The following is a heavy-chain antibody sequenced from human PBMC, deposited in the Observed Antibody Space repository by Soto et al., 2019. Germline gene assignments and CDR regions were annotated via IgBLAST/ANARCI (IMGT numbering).Heavy chain of an antibody. CDR2: ISYDGSNK. V-gene: IGHV3-30*18. D-gene: IGHD2-15*01. J-gene: IGHJ4*02. Sequence: GGSLRLSCAASGFTFSSYGMHWVRQAPGKGLEWVAVISYDGSNKYYADSAKGRFTISRDNSKNTLYLQMNSLRAEDTAVYYCAKEHEYCSGGSCYGWGQGTLVTVYS. CDR1: GFTFSSYG. CDR3: AKEHEYCSGGSCYG.